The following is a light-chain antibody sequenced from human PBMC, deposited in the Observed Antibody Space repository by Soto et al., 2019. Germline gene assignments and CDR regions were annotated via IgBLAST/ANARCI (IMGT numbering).Light chain of an antibody. V-gene: IGLV2-14*01. CDR3: SSYTTSSTLYV. CDR2: QAS. CDR1: SSDVGNYNY. J-gene: IGLJ1*01. Sequence: QSVLTQPASVSGSPGQSITISCTGTSSDVGNYNYVSWYQQHPGKAPQLMIFQASNRASGVSNRFSGSKSGDTASLTISGLQAEDEADYYCSSYTTSSTLYVFGTGTKV.